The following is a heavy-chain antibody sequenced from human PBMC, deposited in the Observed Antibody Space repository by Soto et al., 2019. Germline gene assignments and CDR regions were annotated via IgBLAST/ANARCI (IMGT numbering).Heavy chain of an antibody. CDR2: ISYDGSNK. J-gene: IGHJ6*03. Sequence: QVQLVESGGGVVQPGGSLRLSCAASGFTFSSYGMHWVRQAPGKGLEWVAVISYDGSNKHYADSVKGRFTISRDNSQNTLYLQMNCLRAEDTAVYYCATEALWFGEGYYYYMDVWGKGTTVTVSS. V-gene: IGHV3-30*03. CDR3: ATEALWFGEGYYYYMDV. CDR1: GFTFSSYG. D-gene: IGHD3-10*01.